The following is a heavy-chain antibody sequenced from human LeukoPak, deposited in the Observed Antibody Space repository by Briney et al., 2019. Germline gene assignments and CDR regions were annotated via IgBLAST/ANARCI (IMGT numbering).Heavy chain of an antibody. CDR3: AGASGLYYFDY. CDR1: GYTFTSYY. Sequence: ASVKVSCKASGYTFTSYYMHWVRQAPGQGLEWMGIINPSGGSTSYAQKFQGRVTMTRDASTSTVYMELSSLRSEDTAVYYCAGASGLYYFDYWGQGTLVTVSS. V-gene: IGHV1-46*01. D-gene: IGHD3-3*01. CDR2: INPSGGST. J-gene: IGHJ4*02.